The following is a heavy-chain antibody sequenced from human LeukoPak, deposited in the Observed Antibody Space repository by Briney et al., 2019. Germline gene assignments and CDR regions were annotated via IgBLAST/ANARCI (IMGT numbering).Heavy chain of an antibody. CDR3: AKDTIATD. CDR1: GFTFSSYG. V-gene: IGHV3-30*18. D-gene: IGHD6-13*01. J-gene: IGHJ3*01. CDR2: ISYDGSNK. Sequence: GGSLRLSCAASGFTFSSYGMHWVRQAPGKGLEWVAVISYDGSNKYYADSVKGRFTISRDNSKNTLHLQMNSLRAEDTAVYYCAKDTIATDWGQGTMVTVSS.